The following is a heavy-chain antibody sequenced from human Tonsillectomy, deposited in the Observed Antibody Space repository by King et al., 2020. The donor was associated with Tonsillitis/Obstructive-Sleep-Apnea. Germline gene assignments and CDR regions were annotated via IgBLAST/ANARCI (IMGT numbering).Heavy chain of an antibody. D-gene: IGHD3-16*01. CDR1: GFTFSSSA. Sequence: VQLVESGGGLVQPGGSLRLSCAASGFTFSSSAMSWVRQTPGKGLEWVSAITGSGTTTYYADSVRGRFTISRDNSKNTLYLQVYSLSAEDTAVYYCAKDVLMLAADWGQGTLVSVSS. J-gene: IGHJ4*02. CDR3: AKDVLMLAAD. CDR2: ITGSGTTT. V-gene: IGHV3-23*04.